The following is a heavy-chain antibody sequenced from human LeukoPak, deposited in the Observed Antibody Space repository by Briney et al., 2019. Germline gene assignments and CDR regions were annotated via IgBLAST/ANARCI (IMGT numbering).Heavy chain of an antibody. Sequence: ASVKVSCKASGYTFTNYYMHWVRQAPGQGLEWMGIINPSGGSTTYAQKFQDRVTMTRDTATGTVYMEVSSLRSEDAALYYCARETAYVGLDYWGQGTLVTVSS. CDR3: ARETAYVGLDY. V-gene: IGHV1-46*01. J-gene: IGHJ4*02. CDR1: GYTFTNYY. D-gene: IGHD4-23*01. CDR2: INPSGGST.